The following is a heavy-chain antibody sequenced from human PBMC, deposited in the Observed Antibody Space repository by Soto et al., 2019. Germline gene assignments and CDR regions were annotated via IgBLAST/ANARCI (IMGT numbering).Heavy chain of an antibody. J-gene: IGHJ6*02. CDR1: GFTFSSYA. V-gene: IGHV3-30-3*01. Sequence: QVQLVESGGGVVQPGRSLRLSCAASGFTFSSYAMHWVRQAPGKGLEWVAVISYDGSNKYYADSVKGRFTISRDNSKNTLYLQMNSLRAEDTAVCYCAREKGDSSGYYPTYGMDVWGQGTTVTVSS. D-gene: IGHD3-22*01. CDR3: AREKGDSSGYYPTYGMDV. CDR2: ISYDGSNK.